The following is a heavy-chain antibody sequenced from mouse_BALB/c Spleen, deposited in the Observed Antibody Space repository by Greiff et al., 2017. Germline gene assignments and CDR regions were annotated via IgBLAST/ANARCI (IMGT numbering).Heavy chain of an antibody. V-gene: IGHV2-9*02. Sequence: VHLVESGPGLVAPSQSLSITCTVSGFSLTSYGVHWVRQPPGKGLEWLGVIWAGGSTNYNSALMSRLSISKDNSKSQVFLKMNSLQTDDTAMYYCARGAYWHAMDYWGQGTSVTVSS. CDR1: GFSLTSYG. CDR3: ARGAYWHAMDY. J-gene: IGHJ4*01. CDR2: IWAGGST. D-gene: IGHD2-10*01.